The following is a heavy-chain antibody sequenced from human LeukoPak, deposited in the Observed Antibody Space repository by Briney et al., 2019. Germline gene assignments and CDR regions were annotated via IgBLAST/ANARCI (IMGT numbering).Heavy chain of an antibody. CDR1: GGSISSSSYY. J-gene: IGHJ3*02. D-gene: IGHD2-15*01. Sequence: SETLSLTCAVSGGSISSSSYYWGWIRQPPGKGLEWTGYIYYSGTTYYNPSLESRVTMSVDTSKNQFSLKLSSETAADTAVYYCARYRDSGGRLAFDIWGQGTMVIVSS. V-gene: IGHV4-31*11. CDR3: ARYRDSGGRLAFDI. CDR2: IYYSGTT.